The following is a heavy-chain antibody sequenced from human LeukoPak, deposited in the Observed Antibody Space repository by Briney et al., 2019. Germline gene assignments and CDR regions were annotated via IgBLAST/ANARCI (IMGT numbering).Heavy chain of an antibody. CDR3: AKDQGDDGDYFDY. CDR1: GFTFNTYG. V-gene: IGHV3-30*18. CDR2: IGFDGTNK. J-gene: IGHJ4*02. D-gene: IGHD2-21*02. Sequence: PGRSLGLSCAASGFTFNTYGMHWVRQAPGKGLEWVAVIGFDGTNKFYAESMEGRFTISRDNSRNTLYLQLNSLRPEDTAVYYCAKDQGDDGDYFDYWGQGTLVTVSS.